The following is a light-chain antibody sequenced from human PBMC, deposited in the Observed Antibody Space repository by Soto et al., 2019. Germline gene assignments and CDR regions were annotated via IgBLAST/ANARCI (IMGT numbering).Light chain of an antibody. CDR1: QNISGY. CDR2: DVS. J-gene: IGKJ1*01. Sequence: VLTQSPATLSLSPGDRATLSCRASQNISGYLVWYQQKPGQTPRLLIYDVSNRATGIPARFSGSGSGTDFSLTISSLEPEDFAVYYCQQRSHWPRTFGQGTKVDI. V-gene: IGKV3-11*01. CDR3: QQRSHWPRT.